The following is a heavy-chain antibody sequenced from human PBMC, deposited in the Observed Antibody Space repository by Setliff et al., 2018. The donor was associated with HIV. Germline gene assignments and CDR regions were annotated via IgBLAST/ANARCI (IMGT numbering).Heavy chain of an antibody. CDR2: INPSGGST. CDR1: GYTFTSYH. J-gene: IGHJ4*02. V-gene: IGHV1-46*01. D-gene: IGHD3-3*01. CDR3: AREPTGDFWSGYSSRGLDY. Sequence: GASVKVSCKASGYTFTSYHIHWVRQAPGQGLEWMGVINPSGGSTSYAQKFQGRVTMTRGTSSGTAYMELSRLRSDDTAVYYCAREPTGDFWSGYSSRGLDYWGQGTLVTVSS.